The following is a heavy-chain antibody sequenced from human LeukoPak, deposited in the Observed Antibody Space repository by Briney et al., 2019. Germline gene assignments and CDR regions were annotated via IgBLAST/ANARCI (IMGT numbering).Heavy chain of an antibody. V-gene: IGHV3-21*01. Sequence: GGSLRLSCAASGFSISSYSMNWVRQAPGKGLEWVSSISSSSSYIYYADSVKGRFTISRDNAKNSLYLQMNSLRAEDTAVYYCASLESGGYYFDYWGQGTLVTVSS. CDR1: GFSISSYS. CDR3: ASLESGGYYFDY. CDR2: ISSSSSYI. J-gene: IGHJ4*02. D-gene: IGHD2-15*01.